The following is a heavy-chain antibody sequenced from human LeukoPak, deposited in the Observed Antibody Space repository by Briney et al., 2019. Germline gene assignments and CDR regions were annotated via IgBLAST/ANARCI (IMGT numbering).Heavy chain of an antibody. J-gene: IGHJ4*02. Sequence: PGGSLRLSCAVSGFPFSIYAMGWVRQAPGKGLEWVSAISGSGSNTYYSDSVKGRFTISRDNSKNTLYLQMSSLRGEDTAVYYCARESITVVRGAHDYWGQGTLVTVSS. CDR1: GFPFSIYA. CDR3: ARESITVVRGAHDY. CDR2: ISGSGSNT. V-gene: IGHV3-23*01. D-gene: IGHD3-10*01.